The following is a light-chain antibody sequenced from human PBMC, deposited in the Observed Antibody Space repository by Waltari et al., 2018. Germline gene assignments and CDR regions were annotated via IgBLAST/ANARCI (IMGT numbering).Light chain of an antibody. J-gene: IGLJ2*01. CDR1: NIGSKS. Sequence: SYVLTQPPSVSVAPGKTARITCGGNNIGSKSVHWYQQKPGQAPVLVVYDDSDRPSGSPERFSGSNSGNTATLTISRVDAGDEADYYCQVWDSSSDHVVFGGGTKLTVL. V-gene: IGLV3-21*03. CDR2: DDS. CDR3: QVWDSSSDHVV.